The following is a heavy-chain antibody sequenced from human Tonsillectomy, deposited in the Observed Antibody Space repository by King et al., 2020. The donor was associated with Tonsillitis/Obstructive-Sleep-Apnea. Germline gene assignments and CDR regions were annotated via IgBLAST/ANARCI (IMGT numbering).Heavy chain of an antibody. V-gene: IGHV1-46*01. D-gene: IGHD6-13*01. CDR3: ARSSSSWYFGYY. Sequence: VQLVESGAEVKKPGASVKVSCKASGYTFTSYYMHWVRQAPGQGLDWMVIINPSGGSTSYAQKFQGRVTMTRDTSTSTVYMELSGLRSEDTAVYYCARSSSSWYFGYYWGQGTLVTVSS. CDR1: GYTFTSYY. CDR2: INPSGGST. J-gene: IGHJ4*02.